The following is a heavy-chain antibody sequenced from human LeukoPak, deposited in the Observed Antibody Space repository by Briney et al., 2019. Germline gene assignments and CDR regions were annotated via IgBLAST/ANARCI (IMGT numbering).Heavy chain of an antibody. CDR1: GYTFTDSY. V-gene: IGHV1-2*02. J-gene: IGHJ4*02. CDR3: ARGDYYDSSGPFDY. CDR2: INPNSGGT. Sequence: ASVKVSCKASGYTFTDSYMHWVRQAPGQGLEWMGWINPNSGGTNYAQKFQGRVTMTRDTSISTAYMELSRLRSDDTAVYYCARGDYYDSSGPFDYWGQGTLVTVSS. D-gene: IGHD3-22*01.